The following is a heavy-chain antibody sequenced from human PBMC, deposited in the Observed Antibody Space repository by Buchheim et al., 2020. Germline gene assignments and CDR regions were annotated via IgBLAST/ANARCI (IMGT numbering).Heavy chain of an antibody. V-gene: IGHV3-30*18. J-gene: IGHJ6*02. D-gene: IGHD3-10*01. CDR2: ISYDGNKN. Sequence: QVQVVESGGGVVQPGGSLRLSCAASGFTFKNYGMQWVRQAPGKGLEWVAVISYDGNKNYYADSVKGRFIISRDNSKNTLYLQTNSLRAEDTAVYFCTKAHYYGSGDYYSRLGYFFGMGVWGPGTT. CDR3: TKAHYYGSGDYYSRLGYFFGMGV. CDR1: GFTFKNYG.